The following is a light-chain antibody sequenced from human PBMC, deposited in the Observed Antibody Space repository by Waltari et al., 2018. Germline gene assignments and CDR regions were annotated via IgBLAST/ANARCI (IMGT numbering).Light chain of an antibody. CDR2: DVN. J-gene: IGLJ1*01. CDR3: NSYAGSKHYV. V-gene: IGLV2-8*01. CDR1: SSDVGGYDY. Sequence: QSALTQPPSASGSPGQSVTISCTGTSSDVGGYDYVSWYQQHPGKAPNLRIYDVNTRPSGGPDRFSGSKAGNTASLTVSGLQADDEADYFCNSYAGSKHYVFGTGTKVTVL.